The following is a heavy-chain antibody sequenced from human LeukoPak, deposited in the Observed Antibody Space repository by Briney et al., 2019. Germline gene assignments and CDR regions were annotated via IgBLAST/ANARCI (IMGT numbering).Heavy chain of an antibody. Sequence: GGSLRLSCAASGFSLSGYWMHWVRQAPGKGPVWVSCIKSDGGDTIYADSVKGRFTISRDNANNMLYLQMNSLRADDTAEYYCARESWGHCSHDSCPFQHWGQGTLVTVSS. V-gene: IGHV3-74*01. D-gene: IGHD2-15*01. CDR3: ARESWGHCSHDSCPFQH. CDR1: GFSLSGYW. CDR2: IKSDGGDT. J-gene: IGHJ1*01.